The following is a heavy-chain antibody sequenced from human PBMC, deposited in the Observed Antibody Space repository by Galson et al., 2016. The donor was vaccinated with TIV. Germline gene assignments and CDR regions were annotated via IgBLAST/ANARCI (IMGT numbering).Heavy chain of an antibody. J-gene: IGHJ6*02. V-gene: IGHV3-23*01. D-gene: IGHD6-19*01. CDR1: GFTFSSYA. CDR2: ITGGGGSS. CDR3: AKVPSSGFSYYYGMDV. Sequence: SLRLSCAASGFTFSSYALTWVRQAPGKGLEWVAAITGGGGSSYYADSVKGRFTISRDNSKKMLYLQLNSLRAEDTAVYYCAKVPSSGFSYYYGMDVWGQGTTVTVA.